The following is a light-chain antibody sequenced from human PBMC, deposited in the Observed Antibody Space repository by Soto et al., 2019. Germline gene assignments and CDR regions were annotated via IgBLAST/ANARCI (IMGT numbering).Light chain of an antibody. CDR1: TSNVGSNT. CDR2: SNS. V-gene: IGLV1-44*01. CDR3: AAWDDSLNGVV. Sequence: QTVVTQPPSASGTPGQTVTISCSGSTSNVGSNTVNWYQQLPGAAPKPLIFSNSQRPSGVPDRFSGSKSGTSASLAISGLQSEDEAHYYCAAWDDSLNGVVFGGGTKVTVL. J-gene: IGLJ3*02.